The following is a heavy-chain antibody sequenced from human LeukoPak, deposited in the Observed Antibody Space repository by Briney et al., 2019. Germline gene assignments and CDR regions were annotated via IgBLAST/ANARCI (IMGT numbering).Heavy chain of an antibody. Sequence: KPSETLSLTCAVYGGSFSGYYWSWIRQPPGKGLEWIGEINHSGSTNYNPSLKSRVTISVDTSKNQFSLKLSSVTAADTAVYYCARTPSYYDILTGYYRGDAFDIWGQGTMVTVSS. CDR1: GGSFSGYY. V-gene: IGHV4-34*01. CDR3: ARTPSYYDILTGYYRGDAFDI. CDR2: INHSGST. J-gene: IGHJ3*02. D-gene: IGHD3-9*01.